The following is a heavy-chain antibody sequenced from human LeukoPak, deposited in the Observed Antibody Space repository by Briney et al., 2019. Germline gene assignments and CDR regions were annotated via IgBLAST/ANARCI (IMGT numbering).Heavy chain of an antibody. CDR3: AKGDWLDD. V-gene: IGHV3-23*01. CDR2: IRGNSDTT. Sequence: GGSLRLSCAASGFTFGTHAMSWVRQAPGKGLEWVSAIRGNSDTTYYADSVRGRFTISRDNSKNTLYLQMNSLRAEDTALYYRAKGDWLDDWGQGALVTVSS. CDR1: GFTFGTHA. J-gene: IGHJ5*02.